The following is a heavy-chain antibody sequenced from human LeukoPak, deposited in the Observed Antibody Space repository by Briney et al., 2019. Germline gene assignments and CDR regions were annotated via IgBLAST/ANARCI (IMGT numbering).Heavy chain of an antibody. V-gene: IGHV3-48*03. J-gene: IGHJ5*02. Sequence: PGGSLRLSCAASGFTFNSYEMNWVRQAPGKGLEWVSYISDSGTIIHYADSVKGRFTISRDNAKNSLYLQMNNLRVEDTAVYYCARDNDRKDDSWGQGTLVTVSS. CDR2: ISDSGTII. CDR1: GFTFNSYE. D-gene: IGHD3-16*01. CDR3: ARDNDRKDDS.